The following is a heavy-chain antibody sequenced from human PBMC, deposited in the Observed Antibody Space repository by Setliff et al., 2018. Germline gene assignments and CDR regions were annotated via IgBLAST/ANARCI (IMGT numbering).Heavy chain of an antibody. CDR2: IYHSGTT. D-gene: IGHD2-2*01. CDR3: ARDGPHCVTSSCPGAWFDP. V-gene: IGHV4-39*02. Sequence: SETLSLTCTVSGGSITTSSYSWGWIRQPPGKGLEWIGNIYHSGTTYYNPSLESRLTLSVDTSKNQFSLNLISVTAADTAVYYCARDGPHCVTSSCPGAWFDPWGQGILVTVSS. J-gene: IGHJ5*02. CDR1: GGSITTSSYS.